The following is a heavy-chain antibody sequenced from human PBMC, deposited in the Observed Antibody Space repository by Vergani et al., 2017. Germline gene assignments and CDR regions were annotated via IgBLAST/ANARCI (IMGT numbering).Heavy chain of an antibody. CDR1: GFTFGDYD. V-gene: IGHV3-20*04. J-gene: IGHJ4*02. CDR3: ARRGSGNTYYFDY. Sequence: EVQLVESGGGVVRPGGSLRLSCAASGFTFGDYDMNWVRQAPGKGLEWGSRVKWNGDSSVDADSVKGRFTISRDNAKNSLYLQMTSLRAEDTAFYYCARRGSGNTYYFDYWGQGALVTVSS. D-gene: IGHD3-10*01. CDR2: VKWNGDSS.